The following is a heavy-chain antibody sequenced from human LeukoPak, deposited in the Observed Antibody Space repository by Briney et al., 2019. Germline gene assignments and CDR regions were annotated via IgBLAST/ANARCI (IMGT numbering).Heavy chain of an antibody. Sequence: GASVKASCRASGYTFTGYYMHWVRQAPGQGLEWMGWINPNSGGTNYAQKFQGRVTMTRDTSISTAYMELSRLRSDDTAVYYCARDALMTTVTLPIDYWGQGTLVTVSS. CDR2: INPNSGGT. J-gene: IGHJ4*02. D-gene: IGHD4-17*01. V-gene: IGHV1-2*02. CDR3: ARDALMTTVTLPIDY. CDR1: GYTFTGYY.